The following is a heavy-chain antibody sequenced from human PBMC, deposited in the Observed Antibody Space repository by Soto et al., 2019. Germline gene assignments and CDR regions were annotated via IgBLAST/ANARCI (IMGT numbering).Heavy chain of an antibody. V-gene: IGHV1-2*04. CDR3: ARERQLVDAGYGMDV. Sequence: GASGKVSCKASGYTFTGYYMHGVRQAPGQGLELMGWINPNSGGTNYAQKFQGWVTMTRDTSISTAYMELSRLRSDDTAVYYCARERQLVDAGYGMDVWGQGTTVTVSS. J-gene: IGHJ6*02. CDR1: GYTFTGYY. D-gene: IGHD6-6*01. CDR2: INPNSGGT.